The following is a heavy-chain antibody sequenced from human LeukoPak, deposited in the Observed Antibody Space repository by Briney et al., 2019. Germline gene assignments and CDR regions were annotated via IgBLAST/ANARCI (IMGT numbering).Heavy chain of an antibody. J-gene: IGHJ4*02. CDR2: FDPEDGET. CDR3: ATDQSSGYYYFDY. Sequence: GASVKVSCKVSGYTLTESSMHWVRQAPGKGLEWMGGFDPEDGETIYAQKFQGRVTMTEDTSTDTAYMELSSLRSEDTAVYYCATDQSSGYYYFDYWGQGTLVTVSS. V-gene: IGHV1-24*01. D-gene: IGHD3-22*01. CDR1: GYTLTESS.